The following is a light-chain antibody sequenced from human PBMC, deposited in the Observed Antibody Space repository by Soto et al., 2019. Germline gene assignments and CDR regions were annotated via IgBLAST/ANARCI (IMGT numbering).Light chain of an antibody. Sequence: MTQTPPTLSVSPWETATLSCSASQSVSNSLTWYQQKPGQAPRLLIYSASTRATGVPGRFSGSGSGTEFTLTISSPQPDDFATYYCQQYNSYSRTFGQGTKVDIK. CDR3: QQYNSYSRT. CDR1: QSVSNS. CDR2: SAS. V-gene: IGKV3-15*01. J-gene: IGKJ1*01.